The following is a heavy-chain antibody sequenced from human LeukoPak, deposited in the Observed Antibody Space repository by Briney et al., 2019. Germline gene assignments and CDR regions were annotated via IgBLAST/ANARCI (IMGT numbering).Heavy chain of an antibody. CDR1: GFTFSKHA. Sequence: PGGSLRLSCAASGFTFSKHAMSWVRQAPGKGLEWVSVMSGSGGSTNYVDSAVKGRFTISRDNSKNTLYLQMNNLRAEDTALYYCAKNQGQWLVPVDYWGQGTLVTVSS. V-gene: IGHV3-23*01. J-gene: IGHJ4*02. CDR3: AKNQGQWLVPVDY. CDR2: MSGSGGST. D-gene: IGHD6-19*01.